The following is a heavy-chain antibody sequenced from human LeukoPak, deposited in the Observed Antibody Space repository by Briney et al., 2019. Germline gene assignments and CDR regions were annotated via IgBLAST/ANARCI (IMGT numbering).Heavy chain of an antibody. CDR3: ARRVVVITTYYYYYYMDV. D-gene: IGHD3-22*01. Sequence: VKVSCKASGYTFTSYDINWVRQATGQGLEWMGWMNPNSGNTGYAQKFQGRVTMTRNTSISTACMELSSLRSEDTAVYYCARRVVVITTYYYYYYMDVWGKGTTVTVSS. CDR2: MNPNSGNT. CDR1: GYTFTSYD. V-gene: IGHV1-8*01. J-gene: IGHJ6*03.